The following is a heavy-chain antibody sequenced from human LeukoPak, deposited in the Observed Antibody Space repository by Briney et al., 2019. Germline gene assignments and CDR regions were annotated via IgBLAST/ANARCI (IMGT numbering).Heavy chain of an antibody. Sequence: ASVKVSCKASGGTFSSYAITWVRQAPGQGLEWMGRIIPILGIANYAQKFQGRVTITADKSTSAAYMELSSLRSEDTAVYYCARVRYDSSGYAVYFDYWGQGTLVTVSS. CDR1: GGTFSSYA. J-gene: IGHJ4*02. V-gene: IGHV1-69*04. CDR2: IIPILGIA. CDR3: ARVRYDSSGYAVYFDY. D-gene: IGHD3-22*01.